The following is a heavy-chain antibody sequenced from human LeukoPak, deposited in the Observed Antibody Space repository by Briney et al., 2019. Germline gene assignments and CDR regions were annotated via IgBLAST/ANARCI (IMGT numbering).Heavy chain of an antibody. J-gene: IGHJ4*02. CDR2: IRSKANSYAT. Sequence: GGSLRLSRAASGFTFSGSAMHWVRQASGKGLEWVGRIRSKANSYATAYAASVKGRFTISRDDSKNTAYLQMNSLKTEDTAVYYCANYYDSSGYLLWGQGTLVTVSS. CDR3: ANYYDSSGYLL. CDR1: GFTFSGSA. D-gene: IGHD3-22*01. V-gene: IGHV3-73*01.